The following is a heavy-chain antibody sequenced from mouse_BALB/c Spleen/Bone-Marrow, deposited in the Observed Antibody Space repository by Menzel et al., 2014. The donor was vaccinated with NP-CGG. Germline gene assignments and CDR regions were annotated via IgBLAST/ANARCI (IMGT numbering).Heavy chain of an antibody. D-gene: IGHD4-1*01. Sequence: VQLQQSGAELVRPGTSVKVSCKASGYAFTNYLIEWVKQRPGQGLEWIGVINPGSGGTNYNEKFRGKATLTADKSSSTAYMQLSSLTSDDSAVYFCARCLTGTSALDFWGQGTSVTASS. J-gene: IGHJ4*01. CDR3: ARCLTGTSALDF. CDR2: INPGSGGT. V-gene: IGHV1-54*01. CDR1: GYAFTNYL.